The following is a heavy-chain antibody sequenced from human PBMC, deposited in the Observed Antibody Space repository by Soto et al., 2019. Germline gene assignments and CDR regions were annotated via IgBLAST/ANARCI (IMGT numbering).Heavy chain of an antibody. CDR2: ISSSSSTI. CDR1: GFTFSSYS. CDR3: ARSVYYYYSSGYPFGY. J-gene: IGHJ4*02. V-gene: IGHV3-48*01. D-gene: IGHD3-22*01. Sequence: EVQLVESGGGLVQPGGSLRLSCAASGFTFSSYSMNWVRQAPGKGLEWVSYISSSSSTIYYADSVKGRFTISRDNAKNSLYLQMNSLRAEDTAVYYCARSVYYYYSSGYPFGYWGQGTLVTVSS.